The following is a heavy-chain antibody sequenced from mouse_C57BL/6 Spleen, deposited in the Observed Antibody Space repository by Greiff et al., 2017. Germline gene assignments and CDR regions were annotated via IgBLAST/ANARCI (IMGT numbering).Heavy chain of an antibody. Sequence: EVQLVESGGGLVQPGESLKLSCESNEYEFPSHDMSWVRKTPEKRLELVAAINSDGGSTYDPDTMERRFIISRENTKKTLYLQMSRLRSEDTALYYCAAEKFYDGYYEDYWGQGTTLTVSS. D-gene: IGHD2-3*01. V-gene: IGHV5-2*01. CDR1: EYEFPSHD. CDR3: AAEKFYDGYYEDY. CDR2: INSDGGST. J-gene: IGHJ2*01.